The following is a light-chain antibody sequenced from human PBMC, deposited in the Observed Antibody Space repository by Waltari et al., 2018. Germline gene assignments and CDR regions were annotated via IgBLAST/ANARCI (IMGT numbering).Light chain of an antibody. J-gene: IGLJ3*02. CDR3: ASWDDGLNGWV. CDR1: SSNIGNNP. Sequence: QSVLTQAPSASGNPGQRVTISCSGSSSNIGNNPLNWYQQVPGTAPKLLIFYNNERPSGVPDRLSGSKSGTSASLAISGLQSEDEADYYCASWDDGLNGWVFGGGTRLTVL. CDR2: YNN. V-gene: IGLV1-44*01.